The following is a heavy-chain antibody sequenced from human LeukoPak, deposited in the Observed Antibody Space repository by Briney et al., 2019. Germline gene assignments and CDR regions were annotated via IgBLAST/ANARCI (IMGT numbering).Heavy chain of an antibody. J-gene: IGHJ4*02. V-gene: IGHV1-2*04. CDR3: ARLGRDKAVAGTYYFDY. Sequence: ASVKVSCKASGYTFTGYYKHWVRQAPGQGLEWMGWINPNSGGTNYAQKFQGWVTMTRDTSISTAYMELSRLRSDDTAVYYCARLGRDKAVAGTYYFDYWGQGTLVTVSS. D-gene: IGHD6-19*01. CDR1: GYTFTGYY. CDR2: INPNSGGT.